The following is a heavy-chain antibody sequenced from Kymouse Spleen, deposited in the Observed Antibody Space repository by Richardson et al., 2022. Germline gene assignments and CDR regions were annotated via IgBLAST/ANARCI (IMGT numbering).Heavy chain of an antibody. J-gene: IGHJ4*02. CDR2: IYYSGST. CDR1: GGSISSSSYY. D-gene: IGHD7-27*02. Sequence: QLQLQESGPGLVKPSETLSLTCTVSGGSISSSSYYWGWIRQPPGKGLEWIGSIYYSGSTYYNPSLKSRVTISVDTSKNQFSLKLSSVTAADTAVYYCARRPPLGYFDYWGQGTLVTVSS. CDR3: ARRPPLGYFDY. V-gene: IGHV4-39*01.